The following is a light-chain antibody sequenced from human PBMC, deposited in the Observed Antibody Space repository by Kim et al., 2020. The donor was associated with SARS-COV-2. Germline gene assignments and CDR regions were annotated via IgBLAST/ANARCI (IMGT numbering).Light chain of an antibody. Sequence: SSELTQDPAVSVALGQTVRITCQGDSLRSYYTSWYQQKPGQAPVLVIYGNNIRPSGIPDRFSGSSSGNTASLTITGAQAEDEADYYCNSQDSSGNLWVFGGGTKLTVL. J-gene: IGLJ3*02. CDR3: NSQDSSGNLWV. CDR1: SLRSYY. V-gene: IGLV3-19*01. CDR2: GNN.